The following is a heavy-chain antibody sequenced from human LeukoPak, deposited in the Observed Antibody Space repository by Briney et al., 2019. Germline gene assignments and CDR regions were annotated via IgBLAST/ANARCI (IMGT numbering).Heavy chain of an antibody. J-gene: IGHJ4*02. CDR1: GGSISSGSYC. Sequence: PSETLSLTCTASGGSISSGSYCWSWIRQPAGKGLEWIGHIYSSGSTNYNPSLKSRVTISVDTSKNQFSLKLGSVTAADTAVYYCAREASPYQGDFDYWGQGTLVTVSS. CDR2: IYSSGST. V-gene: IGHV4-61*09. CDR3: AREASPYQGDFDY.